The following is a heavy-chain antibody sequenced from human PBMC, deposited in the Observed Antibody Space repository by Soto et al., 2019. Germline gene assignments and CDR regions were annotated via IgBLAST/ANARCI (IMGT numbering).Heavy chain of an antibody. CDR3: ARDLWRFYYHDGMDV. Sequence: ASVKVSCKASGYTFTSYAMHWVRQAPGQRLEWMGWINAGNGNTKYSQKFQGRVTITRDTSASTAYMELSSLRSEDTAVYYCARDLWRFYYHDGMDVWGQGTTVTVSS. CDR2: INAGNGNT. D-gene: IGHD2-21*01. V-gene: IGHV1-3*01. J-gene: IGHJ6*02. CDR1: GYTFTSYA.